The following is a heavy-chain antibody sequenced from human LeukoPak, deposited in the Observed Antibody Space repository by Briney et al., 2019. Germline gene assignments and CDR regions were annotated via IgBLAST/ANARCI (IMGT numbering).Heavy chain of an antibody. CDR3: ARWERIYGSGSYCLDY. V-gene: IGHV1-2*04. D-gene: IGHD3-10*01. CDR2: INPNSGGT. CDR1: GYTFTGYY. J-gene: IGHJ4*02. Sequence: ASVKDSCKASGYTFTGYYMHWVRQAPGQGLEWMGWINPNSGGTNYAQKFQGWVTMTRDTSISTAYMELSRLRSDDTAVYYCARWERIYGSGSYCLDYWGQGTLVTVSS.